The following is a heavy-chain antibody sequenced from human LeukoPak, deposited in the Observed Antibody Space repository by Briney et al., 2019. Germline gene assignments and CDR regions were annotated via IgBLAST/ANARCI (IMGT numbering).Heavy chain of an antibody. CDR3: AKDTGGDIVVVPAPDY. J-gene: IGHJ4*02. CDR2: ISGSGGST. Sequence: GGSLRLSCAASGFTISSYAMSWVRQAPGKGLEWVSAISGSGGSTYYADSVKGRFTISRDNSKNTLYLQMNSLRAEDTAVYYCAKDTGGDIVVVPAPDYWGQGTLVTVSS. CDR1: GFTISSYA. D-gene: IGHD2-2*01. V-gene: IGHV3-23*01.